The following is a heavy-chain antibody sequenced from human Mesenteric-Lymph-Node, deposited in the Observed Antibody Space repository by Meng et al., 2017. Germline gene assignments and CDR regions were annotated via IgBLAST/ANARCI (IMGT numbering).Heavy chain of an antibody. CDR3: ARDRLYEGHYGMDV. Sequence: GESLKISCAASGFTFSSYSMNWVRQAPGKGLEWVSSISSSSSYIYYADSVKGRFTISRDNAKNSLYLQMNSLRAEDTAAYYCARDRLYEGHYGMDVWGQGTTVTVSS. D-gene: IGHD2/OR15-2a*01. CDR1: GFTFSSYS. J-gene: IGHJ6*02. CDR2: ISSSSSYI. V-gene: IGHV3-21*01.